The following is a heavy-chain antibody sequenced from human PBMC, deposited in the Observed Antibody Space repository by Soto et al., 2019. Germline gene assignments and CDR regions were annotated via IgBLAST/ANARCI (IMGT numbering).Heavy chain of an antibody. D-gene: IGHD7-27*01. CDR1: GYTFTSYG. J-gene: IGHJ5*02. CDR3: ARACSPGLFDR. Sequence: QVQLVQSGAEVKKPGASVKVSCKASGYTFTSYGISWVRQAPGQGLEWMGGISANNGITKYAQNFQGRVTMTTDTATSTADMELRSLRSDDTAVYYCARACSPGLFDRWGQGTLVTVSS. CDR2: ISANNGIT. V-gene: IGHV1-18*01.